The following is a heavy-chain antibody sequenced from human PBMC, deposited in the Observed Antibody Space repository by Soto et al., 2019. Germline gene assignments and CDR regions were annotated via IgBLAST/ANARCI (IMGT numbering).Heavy chain of an antibody. Sequence: NPSETLSLTCTVSGGSISSGGYYWSWIRQHPGKGLEWIGYIYYSGSTYYNPSLKSRVTISVDTSKNQFSLKLSSVTAADTAVYYCAAQERRYDILTGYYAPLFDYWGQGTLVTVSS. J-gene: IGHJ4*02. CDR2: IYYSGST. D-gene: IGHD3-9*01. CDR1: GGSISSGGYY. V-gene: IGHV4-31*03. CDR3: AAQERRYDILTGYYAPLFDY.